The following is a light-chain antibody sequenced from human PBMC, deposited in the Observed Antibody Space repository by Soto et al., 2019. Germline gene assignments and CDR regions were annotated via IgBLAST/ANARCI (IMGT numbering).Light chain of an antibody. CDR2: EVT. CDR3: SSYSSSRTWV. CDR1: SSDVGGYNY. V-gene: IGLV2-14*01. J-gene: IGLJ3*02. Sequence: QSVLTQPASVSGSPGQSITISCTGTSSDVGGYNYVSWYQQHPGKAPKLMMYEVTDRPSGVSNRFSGSKSGNTASLTISGLQAEDEADYYCSSYSSSRTWVFGGGTKVTVL.